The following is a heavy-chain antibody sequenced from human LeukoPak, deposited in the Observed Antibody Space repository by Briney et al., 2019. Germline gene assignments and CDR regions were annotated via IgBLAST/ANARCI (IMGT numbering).Heavy chain of an antibody. CDR1: GGSISSYY. Sequence: SSETLSLACTVSGGSISSYYWSWIRQPAGKGLEWIGRIYTSGSTNYNPSLKSRVTMSVDTSKNQFSLKLSSVTAADTAVYYCARDRKYSYGYYGMDVWGQGTTVTVSS. V-gene: IGHV4-4*07. D-gene: IGHD5-18*01. CDR2: IYTSGST. CDR3: ARDRKYSYGYYGMDV. J-gene: IGHJ6*02.